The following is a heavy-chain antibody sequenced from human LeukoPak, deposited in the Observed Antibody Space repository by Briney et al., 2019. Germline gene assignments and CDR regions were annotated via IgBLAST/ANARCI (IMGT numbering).Heavy chain of an antibody. D-gene: IGHD6-19*01. CDR2: ISWNSGSI. J-gene: IGHJ4*02. CDR1: GFTFSSYA. CDR3: AKDQGSSGWYIDY. Sequence: GGSLRLSCAASGFTFSSYAMTWVRQAPGKGLEWVSGISWNSGSIGYADSVKGRFTISRDNAKNSLYLQMNSLRAEDTALYYCAKDQGSSGWYIDYWGQGTLVTVSS. V-gene: IGHV3-9*01.